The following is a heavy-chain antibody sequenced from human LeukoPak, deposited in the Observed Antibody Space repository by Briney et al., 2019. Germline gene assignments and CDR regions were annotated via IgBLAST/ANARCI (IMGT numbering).Heavy chain of an antibody. J-gene: IGHJ4*02. CDR1: GGSFSGYY. Sequence: SETLSLTCAVYGGSFSGYYWSWMRQPPGKGLEWIGEINHSGSTNYNPSLKSRVTISVDTSKNQFSLKLSSVTAADTAVYYCARDRRSYKLFDYWGQGTLVTVSS. D-gene: IGHD1-26*01. V-gene: IGHV4-34*01. CDR2: INHSGST. CDR3: ARDRRSYKLFDY.